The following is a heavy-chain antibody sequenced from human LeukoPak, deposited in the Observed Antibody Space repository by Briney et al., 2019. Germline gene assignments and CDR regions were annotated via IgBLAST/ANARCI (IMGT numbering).Heavy chain of an antibody. Sequence: PGRSLRLSCTASGFTFGDYAMSWFRQAPGKGLEWIGFIRSKAYAGTTEYAASVKGRFTISRDDSKSIAYLQMNSLKTEDTDVYYCTRTRITIFGVVITDAFDIWGQGTMVTVSS. D-gene: IGHD3-3*01. V-gene: IGHV3-49*03. CDR1: GFTFGDYA. J-gene: IGHJ3*02. CDR2: IRSKAYAGTT. CDR3: TRTRITIFGVVITDAFDI.